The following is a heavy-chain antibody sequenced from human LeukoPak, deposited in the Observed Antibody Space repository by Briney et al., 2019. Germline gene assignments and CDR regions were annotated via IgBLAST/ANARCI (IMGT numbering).Heavy chain of an antibody. D-gene: IGHD3-10*01. CDR1: GFTFSGSA. J-gene: IGHJ4*02. Sequence: QPGGSLRLSCAASGFTFSGSAMHWVRQASGKGLEWVGRIRSKANSYATAYAASVKGRFTISRDDSKNTAYLQMNSLKTEDTAVYYCARSGPNDYWGQGTLVTVSS. CDR3: ARSGPNDY. V-gene: IGHV3-73*01. CDR2: IRSKANSYAT.